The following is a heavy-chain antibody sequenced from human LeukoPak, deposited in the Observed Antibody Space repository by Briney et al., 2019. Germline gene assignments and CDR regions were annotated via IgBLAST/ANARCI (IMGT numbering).Heavy chain of an antibody. J-gene: IGHJ4*02. CDR2: IYPGDSDT. D-gene: IGHD7-27*01. Sequence: NHGESLKISCKGSGYSFTSYWIGWVRQMPGKGLEWMGIIYPGDSDTRYSPSFQGQVTISADKSISTAYLQWSSLKASDTAMYYCARHPANWGEGTPYFDYWGQGTLVTVSS. V-gene: IGHV5-51*01. CDR3: ARHPANWGEGTPYFDY. CDR1: GYSFTSYW.